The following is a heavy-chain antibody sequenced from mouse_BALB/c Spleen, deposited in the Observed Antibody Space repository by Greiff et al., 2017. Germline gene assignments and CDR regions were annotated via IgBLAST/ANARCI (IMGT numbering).Heavy chain of an antibody. J-gene: IGHJ4*01. D-gene: IGHD1-2*01. CDR1: GFTFSSYG. V-gene: IGHV5-6-3*01. CDR3: ARDYYGYAAMDY. CDR2: INSNGGST. Sequence: EVKLMESGGGLVQPGGSLKLSCAASGFTFSSYGMSWVRQTPDKRLELVATINSNGGSTYYPDSVKGRFTISRDNAKNTLYLQMSSLKSEDTATYYCARDYYGYAAMDYWGQGTSVTVSS.